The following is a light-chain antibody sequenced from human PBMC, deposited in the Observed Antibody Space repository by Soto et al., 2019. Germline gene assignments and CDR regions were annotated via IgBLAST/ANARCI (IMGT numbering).Light chain of an antibody. Sequence: EIVMTQSPATLSVSPGERATLSCRASQSVSSYLAWYQQKPGQAPRLLIYDASNRATGIPARFSGSGSGTDFTLTISSLEPEDFAVYYCHQRQRWPRTFGQGTKVDI. CDR3: HQRQRWPRT. V-gene: IGKV3-11*01. CDR2: DAS. J-gene: IGKJ1*01. CDR1: QSVSSY.